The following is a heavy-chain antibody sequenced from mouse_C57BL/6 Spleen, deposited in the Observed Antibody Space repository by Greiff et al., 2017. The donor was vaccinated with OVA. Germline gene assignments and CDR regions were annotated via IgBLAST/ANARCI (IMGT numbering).Heavy chain of an antibody. D-gene: IGHD1-1*01. V-gene: IGHV1-80*01. CDR1: GYAFSSYW. CDR2: IYPGDGDT. CDR3: ARYYYGSSYENYFDY. J-gene: IGHJ2*01. Sequence: VQGVESGAELVKPGASVKISCKASGYAFSSYWMNWVKQRPGKGLEWIGQIYPGDGDTNYNGKFKGKATLTADKSSSTAYMQLSSLTSEDSAVYFCARYYYGSSYENYFDYWGQGTTLTVSS.